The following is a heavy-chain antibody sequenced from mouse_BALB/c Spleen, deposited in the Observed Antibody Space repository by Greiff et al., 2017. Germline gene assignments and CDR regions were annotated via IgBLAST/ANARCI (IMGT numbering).Heavy chain of an antibody. J-gene: IGHJ2*01. V-gene: IGHV2-2*02. Sequence: QVHVKQSGPGLVQPSQSLSITCTVSGFSLTSYGVHWVRQSPGKGLEWLGVIWSGGSTDYNAAFISRLSISKDNSKSQVFFKMNSLQANDTAIYYCARNSGYGYVSYFDYWGQGTTLTVSS. CDR3: ARNSGYGYVSYFDY. CDR2: IWSGGST. CDR1: GFSLTSYG. D-gene: IGHD1-2*01.